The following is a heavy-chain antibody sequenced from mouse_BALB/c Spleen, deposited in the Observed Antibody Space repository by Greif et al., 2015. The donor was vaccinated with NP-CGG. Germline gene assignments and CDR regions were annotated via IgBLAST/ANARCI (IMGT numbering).Heavy chain of an antibody. J-gene: IGHJ4*01. CDR1: GFTFSSYA. CDR3: ARGATRGAMDY. V-gene: IGHV5-6-5*01. D-gene: IGHD1-1*01. Sequence: EVHLVESGGGLVKPGGSLKLSCAASGFTFSSYAMSWVRQTPEKRLEWVASISSGGSTYYPDSVKGRFTISRDNARNILYLQMSSLRSEDTAMYYCARGATRGAMDYWGQGTSVTVSS. CDR2: ISSGGST.